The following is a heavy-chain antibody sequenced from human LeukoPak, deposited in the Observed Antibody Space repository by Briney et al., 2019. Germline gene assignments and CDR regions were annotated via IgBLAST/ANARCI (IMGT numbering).Heavy chain of an antibody. CDR2: VYSGGTT. Sequence: PGGSLRLSCAASGFTVSRSFMTWVRQAPGKGLEWVSVVYSGGTTYYADSVKGRFTISRDISKNTLYLQMNSLRGEDTAIYYCARYPDFYYAMDVWGQGTTVTVSS. J-gene: IGHJ6*02. D-gene: IGHD3-16*02. V-gene: IGHV3-53*01. CDR1: GFTVSRSF. CDR3: ARYPDFYYAMDV.